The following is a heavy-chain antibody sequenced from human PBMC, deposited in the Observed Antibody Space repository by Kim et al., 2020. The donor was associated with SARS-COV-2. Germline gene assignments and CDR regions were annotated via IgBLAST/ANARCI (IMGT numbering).Heavy chain of an antibody. Sequence: GGSLRLSCAASGFTFSSYAMHWVRQAPGKGLEWVAVISYDGSNKYYADSVKGRFTISRDNSKNTLYLQMNSLRAEDTAVYYCARERGGYYLRGYFQHWGQGTLVTVSS. J-gene: IGHJ1*01. CDR3: ARERGGYYLRGYFQH. D-gene: IGHD3-22*01. CDR1: GFTFSSYA. CDR2: ISYDGSNK. V-gene: IGHV3-30*04.